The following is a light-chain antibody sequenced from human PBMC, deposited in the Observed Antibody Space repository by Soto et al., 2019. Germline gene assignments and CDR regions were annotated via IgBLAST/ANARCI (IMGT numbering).Light chain of an antibody. CDR2: KAS. CDR1: QSISSW. CDR3: QQYKSYWT. J-gene: IGKJ1*01. V-gene: IGKV1-5*03. Sequence: IQLTQSPSTLSAFVEARVTITCRASQSISSWLAWYQQKPGKAPKLLIFKASTLESGVPSRFSGSGSGTEFALTISSLQPDDFATYYCQQYKSYWTFGQGTKVDI.